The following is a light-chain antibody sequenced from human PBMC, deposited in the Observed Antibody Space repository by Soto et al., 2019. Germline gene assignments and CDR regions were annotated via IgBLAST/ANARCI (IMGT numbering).Light chain of an antibody. CDR2: AAS. CDR1: QGISTW. J-gene: IGKJ2*01. Sequence: DVQMTQTPSSVSASVGDRVTITCRASQGISTWLAWYQQKPGQAPKLLIYAASSLQSGVSSRFSGSGSGTDFTLTISSLQPEDFATYYCLQSDSFPHTFGPGTKLHIK. CDR3: LQSDSFPHT. V-gene: IGKV1-12*01.